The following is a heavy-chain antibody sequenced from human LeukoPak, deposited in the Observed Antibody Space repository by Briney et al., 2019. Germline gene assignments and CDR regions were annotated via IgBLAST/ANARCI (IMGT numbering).Heavy chain of an antibody. CDR3: ARGGYFGYCSGGSCPDAFDI. Sequence: ASVKVSCKASGYTFTSYGISWVRQAPGQGLEWMGWISAYNGNTNYAQKLQGRVTMTTDTSTSTAYMELRSLRPDDTAVYYCARGGYFGYCSGGSCPDAFDIWGQGTMVTVSS. V-gene: IGHV1-18*01. J-gene: IGHJ3*02. D-gene: IGHD2-15*01. CDR1: GYTFTSYG. CDR2: ISAYNGNT.